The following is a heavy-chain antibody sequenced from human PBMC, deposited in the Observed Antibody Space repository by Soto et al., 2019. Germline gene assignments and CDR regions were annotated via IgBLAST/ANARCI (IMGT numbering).Heavy chain of an antibody. V-gene: IGHV1-69*04. D-gene: IGHD2-2*01. CDR2: IIPILGIA. J-gene: IGHJ5*02. Sequence: GASVKVSCKASGGTFSSYTISWVRQAPGQGLEWMGRIIPILGIANYAQKFQGRVTITADKSTSTAYMELSSLRSEDTAMYYCARDGVPAAMVLGYNWFDPWGQGTLVTVSS. CDR1: GGTFSSYT. CDR3: ARDGVPAAMVLGYNWFDP.